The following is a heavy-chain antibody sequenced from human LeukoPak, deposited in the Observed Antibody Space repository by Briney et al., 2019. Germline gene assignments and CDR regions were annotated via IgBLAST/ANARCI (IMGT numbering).Heavy chain of an antibody. Sequence: GESLKISCKGSGYSFTSYWIGWVRQMPGKGLEWMGIIYPGDSDTRYSPSFQGQVTISADKSISTAYLQWSSLKASDTAMYYCARRGAYCSSTSCYFNNWFDPWGQGTLVTVSS. CDR1: GYSFTSYW. CDR2: IYPGDSDT. D-gene: IGHD2-2*01. V-gene: IGHV5-51*01. J-gene: IGHJ5*02. CDR3: ARRGAYCSSTSCYFNNWFDP.